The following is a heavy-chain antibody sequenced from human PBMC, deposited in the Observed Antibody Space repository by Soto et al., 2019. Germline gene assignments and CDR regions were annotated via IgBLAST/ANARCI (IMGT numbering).Heavy chain of an antibody. Sequence: QITLKESGPTLVKPTQTLTLTCTFSGFSHSTSGVGVGWICQPPGKALEWLALIYWNDDKHYGPSLRSRLTIAKATSKNQVVHTQTNIDPVDTATYYCAHRSFAVDAFDVWGQGTMVTVSS. CDR3: AHRSFAVDAFDV. J-gene: IGHJ3*01. CDR2: IYWNDDK. CDR1: GFSHSTSGVG. D-gene: IGHD3-3*01. V-gene: IGHV2-5*01.